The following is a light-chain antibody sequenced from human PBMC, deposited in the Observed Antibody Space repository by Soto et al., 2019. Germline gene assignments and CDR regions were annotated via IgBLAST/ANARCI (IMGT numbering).Light chain of an antibody. V-gene: IGKV3-15*01. CDR2: GAS. CDR1: QSVSSN. CDR3: QQYNNWPPWT. J-gene: IGKJ1*01. Sequence: EIMMTQSPATLSVSPGESATLSCRASQSVSSNLACYQHKPGQAPRLLISGASTRATGIPARFSGSGSGTGFTLTISSLQSEDFAVYYCQQYNNWPPWTFGQGTKVEIK.